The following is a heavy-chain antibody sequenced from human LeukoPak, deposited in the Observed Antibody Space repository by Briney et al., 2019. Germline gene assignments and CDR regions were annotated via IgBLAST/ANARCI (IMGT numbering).Heavy chain of an antibody. Sequence: GGSLRLSCAASGFTFNNYAMSWVRHTPGEGLEWVSGFYSGGSTFYADSVKGRFTISRDISKNTLYLQMNRLRAVDTAVYYCARALGSGTYYGWGQGTLVTVSS. J-gene: IGHJ4*02. D-gene: IGHD1-26*01. V-gene: IGHV3-53*01. CDR1: GFTFNNYA. CDR2: FYSGGST. CDR3: ARALGSGTYYG.